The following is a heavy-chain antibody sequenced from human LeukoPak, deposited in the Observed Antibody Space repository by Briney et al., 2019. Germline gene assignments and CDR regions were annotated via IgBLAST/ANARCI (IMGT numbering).Heavy chain of an antibody. CDR1: GGSISSSSYY. D-gene: IGHD3-22*01. Sequence: SETLSLTCTVSGGSISSSSYYWSWIRQPAGKGLEWIGRIYTSGSTNYNPSLKSRVTMSVDTSKNQFSLKLSSVTAADTAVYYCAREVLAMIVVDQPLGAFDIWGQGTMVTVSS. V-gene: IGHV4-61*02. CDR3: AREVLAMIVVDQPLGAFDI. CDR2: IYTSGST. J-gene: IGHJ3*02.